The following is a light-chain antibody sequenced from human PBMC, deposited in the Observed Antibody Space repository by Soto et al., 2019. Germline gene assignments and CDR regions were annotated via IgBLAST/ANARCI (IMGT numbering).Light chain of an antibody. Sequence: EIVMTQSPATLSVSPGERATLSCRASQSIGDDLAWYQQKPGQPPRLLIQAASSRATGVPARFIGSGSGTEFTLTISSLQSEDVAVYFCQQYNDWPRTFGGGTKVEIK. V-gene: IGKV3-15*01. CDR3: QQYNDWPRT. CDR1: QSIGDD. CDR2: AAS. J-gene: IGKJ4*01.